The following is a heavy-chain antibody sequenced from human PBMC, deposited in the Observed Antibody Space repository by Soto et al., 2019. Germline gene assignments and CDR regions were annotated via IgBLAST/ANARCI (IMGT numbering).Heavy chain of an antibody. V-gene: IGHV1-18*01. CDR2: ISAYNGNT. D-gene: IGHD3-10*01. CDR3: ASITMVRGVAWSNWFDP. Sequence: GASVKVSCKASGYTFTIYGISWVRQAPGQGLEWMGWISAYNGNTNYAQKLQGRVTMTTDTSTSTAYMELRSLRSDDTAVYYCASITMVRGVAWSNWFDPWGQGTLVTVSS. CDR1: GYTFTIYG. J-gene: IGHJ5*02.